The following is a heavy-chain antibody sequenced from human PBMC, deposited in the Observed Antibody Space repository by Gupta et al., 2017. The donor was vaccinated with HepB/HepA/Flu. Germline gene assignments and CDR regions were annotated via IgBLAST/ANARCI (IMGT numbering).Heavy chain of an antibody. CDR2: IWYDGSKE. CDR1: GFTFNNYA. V-gene: IGHV3-33*01. D-gene: IGHD3-22*01. Sequence: QEHLVESGGGVVQPGRSLRLSCAASGFTFNNYAMHWVRPAPGKGLEWVAVIWYDGSKEYYSESVKGRFTISRDNSKTTLYLEMNGLRAEDTAIYYCARGPHHYDSSGYYGSWGQGTLVTVSS. J-gene: IGHJ5*02. CDR3: ARGPHHYDSSGYYGS.